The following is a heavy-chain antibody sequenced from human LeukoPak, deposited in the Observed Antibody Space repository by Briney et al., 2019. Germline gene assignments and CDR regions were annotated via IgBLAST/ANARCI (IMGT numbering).Heavy chain of an antibody. Sequence: SETLSLTCAVSGFSISRDYYMGWIRQPPGKELEWIGVIFPSGTTSGNPYYNPSLQSRVSISIDTSNNLFSLTLSSVTASDTAVYYCARLNGGPLDYWGQGTLVIVSS. CDR1: GFSISRDYY. V-gene: IGHV4-38-2*01. CDR2: IFPSGTTSGNP. J-gene: IGHJ4*02. CDR3: ARLNGGPLDY. D-gene: IGHD3-16*01.